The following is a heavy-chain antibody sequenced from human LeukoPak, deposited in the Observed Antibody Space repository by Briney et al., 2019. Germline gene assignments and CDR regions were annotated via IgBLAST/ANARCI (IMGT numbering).Heavy chain of an antibody. CDR1: GFTFSTYS. J-gene: IGHJ4*02. CDR3: AKEGYIVVVPAALDY. CDR2: IRYDGTNK. D-gene: IGHD2-2*01. Sequence: GGSLRLSCAGSGFTFSTYSMSWLRQAPGKGLEWVAFIRYDGTNKYYTDSVKGRFTISRDNSKNTLYLQLNSLRADDTAVYYCAKEGYIVVVPAALDYWGQGSLVIVSS. V-gene: IGHV3-30*02.